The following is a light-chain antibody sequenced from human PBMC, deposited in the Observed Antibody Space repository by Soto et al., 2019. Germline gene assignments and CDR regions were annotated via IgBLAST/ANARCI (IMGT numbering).Light chain of an antibody. CDR2: DAS. V-gene: IGKV1-5*01. J-gene: IGKJ5*01. Sequence: IQMTQSPSTLSGSVGDRVTITCRASQTISSWLAWYQQKPGKAPKLLIYDASSLESGVPSRFSGSGSGTEFTLTISSLHPDDFATYYCQQYNSYWITFGQGTRLEIK. CDR3: QQYNSYWIT. CDR1: QTISSW.